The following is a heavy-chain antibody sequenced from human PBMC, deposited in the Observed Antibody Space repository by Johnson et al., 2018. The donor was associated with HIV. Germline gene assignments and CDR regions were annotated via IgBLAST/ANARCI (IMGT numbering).Heavy chain of an antibody. Sequence: VQLVESGGGVVRPGGSLRLSCAASGFTFSSYAMYWVRQAPGKGLEYVSAISSNGGSTYYANSVKGRFTISRDNSKNTLYLQMNSLRAEDTAVYYCARSPLTGDPRGAFDIWGQGTMVTVSS. V-gene: IGHV3-64*01. J-gene: IGHJ3*02. D-gene: IGHD7-27*01. CDR1: GFTFSSYA. CDR2: ISSNGGST. CDR3: ARSPLTGDPRGAFDI.